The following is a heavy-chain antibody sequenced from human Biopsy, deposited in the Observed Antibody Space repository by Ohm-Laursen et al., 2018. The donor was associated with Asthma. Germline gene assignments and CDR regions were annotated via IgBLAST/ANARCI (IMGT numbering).Heavy chain of an antibody. V-gene: IGHV4-30-2*06. CDR1: GDSIDSGDYS. D-gene: IGHD2-21*02. CDR2: IYRNGDT. CDR3: ARGWNCGGDCYSLDS. Sequence: PSQTLSLTCAVSGDSIDSGDYSWTWIRQSPGVGLEWIGYIYRNGDTYYNPTLKNRVTISIDRSKNQFSLRLRSVTAADTAVYYRARGWNCGGDCYSLDSWGQGTLVTVSS. J-gene: IGHJ4*02.